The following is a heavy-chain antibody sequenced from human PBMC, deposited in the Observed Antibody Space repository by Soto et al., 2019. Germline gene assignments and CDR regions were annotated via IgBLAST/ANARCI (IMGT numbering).Heavy chain of an antibody. CDR1: GASITSNSY. V-gene: IGHV4-39*01. Sequence: SETLSLTCTASGASITSNSYWACIRKPPGKGLEWIGSIYYTEGTSSNPSLRSRVTMSVDTSNNQFSPRLSSVTAADTAVYYCARHERSRGYLYSDYDSGSEWGQGTLVTVSS. J-gene: IGHJ4*02. CDR3: ARHERSRGYLYSDYDSGSE. D-gene: IGHD5-12*01. CDR2: IYYTEGT.